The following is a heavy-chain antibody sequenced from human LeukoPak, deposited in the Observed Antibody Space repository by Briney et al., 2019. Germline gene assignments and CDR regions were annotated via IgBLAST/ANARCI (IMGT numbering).Heavy chain of an antibody. CDR1: GFTFSSYA. Sequence: GGSLRLSCAASGFTFSSYAMSWVRQAPGKGLEWVSAISGSGGSTYYADSVKGRFTISRDNSKNTLYLQMNSLRAEDTAVYYCAKVGLYCSGGSCYPSYFDYWGHGTLVTVSS. CDR3: AKVGLYCSGGSCYPSYFDY. J-gene: IGHJ4*01. D-gene: IGHD2-15*01. CDR2: ISGSGGST. V-gene: IGHV3-23*01.